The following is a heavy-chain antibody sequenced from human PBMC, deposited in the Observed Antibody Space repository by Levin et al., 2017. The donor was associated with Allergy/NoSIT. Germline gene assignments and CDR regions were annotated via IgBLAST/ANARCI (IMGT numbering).Heavy chain of an antibody. CDR2: IYSSGST. CDR1: GGSISYAY. V-gene: IGHV4-4*07. CDR3: ARGFGRDYYDSSGHYVSWSFEL. Sequence: SETLSLTCNVSGGSISYAYWNWIRQSAGKRLEWIGRIYSSGSTDYNPSLTSRVTMSVDMAKNQFALNLSSVTAADTAVYYCARGFGRDYYDSSGHYVSWSFELWGHGTLVTVSS. D-gene: IGHD3-22*01. J-gene: IGHJ2*01.